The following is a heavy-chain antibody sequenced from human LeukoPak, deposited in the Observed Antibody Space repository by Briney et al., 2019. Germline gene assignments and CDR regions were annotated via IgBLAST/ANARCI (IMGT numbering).Heavy chain of an antibody. V-gene: IGHV3-30*03. CDR3: AHGCRNIYVYCWLLDY. J-gene: IGHJ4*02. CDR1: GFTFTSVR. CDR2: ISYDGNNK. Sequence: GGSLRLSCSASGFTFTSVRMHWVRQAPGMGLEWLAVISYDGNNKNYADSVKGRFTISRDNSKNTLYLQMNSLRAEDTAVYYCAHGCRNIYVYCWLLDYWGQGTLVTVSS. D-gene: IGHD2/OR15-2a*01.